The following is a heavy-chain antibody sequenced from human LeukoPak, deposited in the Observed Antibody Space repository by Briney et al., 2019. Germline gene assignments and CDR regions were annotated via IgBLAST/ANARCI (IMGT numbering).Heavy chain of an antibody. D-gene: IGHD4-17*01. J-gene: IGHJ2*01. Sequence: GGSLRLSCAASRFTFSDYYMTWVRQAPGRGLEWVANIKEDGSEKNYVDSVKGRFAISRDNAKNSVYLLLNSLTPEDTAVYYCARDLRAGGTWSYGVYFDLWGRGTLVTVSS. CDR2: IKEDGSEK. CDR1: RFTFSDYY. V-gene: IGHV3-7*01. CDR3: ARDLRAGGTWSYGVYFDL.